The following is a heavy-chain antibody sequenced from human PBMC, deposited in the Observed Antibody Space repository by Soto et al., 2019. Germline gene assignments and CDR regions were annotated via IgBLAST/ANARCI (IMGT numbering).Heavy chain of an antibody. Sequence: SETLSLTCAVSGYSISSGYYWGWIRQPPGKGLEWIGSIYHSGSTYYNPSLKSQVTISVDTSKNQFSLKLSSVTAADTAVYYCAGSSWHNWFDPWGQGTLVTVSS. D-gene: IGHD6-13*01. CDR2: IYHSGST. CDR1: GYSISSGYY. CDR3: AGSSWHNWFDP. J-gene: IGHJ5*02. V-gene: IGHV4-38-2*01.